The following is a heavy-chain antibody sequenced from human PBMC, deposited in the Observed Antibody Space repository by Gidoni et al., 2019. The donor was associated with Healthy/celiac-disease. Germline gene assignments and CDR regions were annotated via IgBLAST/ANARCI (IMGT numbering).Heavy chain of an antibody. Sequence: HITLTASGPTLVKPTQTLTLTSTLSGFSLSTSGVGVGWIRQPPGKAREWLALIYWDADKRYSPSLKSRLTITKDTSKNQVGLTMTNMDHVDTATYYCAHRTVAGWLGDWFDPWGQGTLVTVSS. D-gene: IGHD6-19*01. CDR3: AHRTVAGWLGDWFDP. CDR2: IYWDADK. CDR1: GFSLSTSGVG. J-gene: IGHJ5*02. V-gene: IGHV2-5*02.